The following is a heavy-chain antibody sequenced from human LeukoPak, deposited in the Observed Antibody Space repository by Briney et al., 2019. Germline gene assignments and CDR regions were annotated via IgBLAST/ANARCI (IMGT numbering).Heavy chain of an antibody. Sequence: SETLSLTCTVSGGSINSYYWSWIRQPPGKGLEWIGYIYYSGSTNYNPSLKSRVTISVDTSKNQFSLKLSSVTAADTAVYYCARDPVGGDGRQNTYFDYWGQGTLVTVSS. D-gene: IGHD6-19*01. J-gene: IGHJ4*02. V-gene: IGHV4-59*12. CDR1: GGSINSYY. CDR3: ARDPVGGDGRQNTYFDY. CDR2: IYYSGST.